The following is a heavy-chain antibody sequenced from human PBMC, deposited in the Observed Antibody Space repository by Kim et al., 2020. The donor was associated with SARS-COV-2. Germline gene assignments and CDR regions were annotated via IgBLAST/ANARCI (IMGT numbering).Heavy chain of an antibody. D-gene: IGHD3-10*01. Sequence: GGSLRLSCAASGFTFSSYAMSWVRQAPVKGLEWVSAISGSGGSTYYADSVKGRFTISRDNSKNTLYLQMNSLRAEDTAVYYCAGCYGSGSYDPFYYYYGMDLWGQGTTVTLCS. CDR3: AGCYGSGSYDPFYYYYGMDL. CDR1: GFTFSSYA. J-gene: IGHJ6*02. CDR2: ISGSGGST. V-gene: IGHV3-23*01.